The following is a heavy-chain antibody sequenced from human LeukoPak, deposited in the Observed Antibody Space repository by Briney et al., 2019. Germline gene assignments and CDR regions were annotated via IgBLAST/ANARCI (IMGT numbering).Heavy chain of an antibody. J-gene: IGHJ3*02. V-gene: IGHV4-39*07. D-gene: IGHD1-26*01. CDR1: GGSISSSSYY. CDR3: ARVVEWELPPGNDAFDI. Sequence: SETLSFTCTVSGGSISSSSYYWGWIRQPPGKGLEWIGSIYYSGSTYYNPSLKSRVTISVDTSKNQFSLKLSSVTAADTAVYYCARVVEWELPPGNDAFDIWGQGTMVTVSS. CDR2: IYYSGST.